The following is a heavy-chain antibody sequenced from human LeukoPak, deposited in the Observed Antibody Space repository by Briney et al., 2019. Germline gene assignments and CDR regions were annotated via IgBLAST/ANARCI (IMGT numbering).Heavy chain of an antibody. V-gene: IGHV3-21*01. CDR2: ISSSSSYI. Sequence: GGSLRLSCVGSGFTFTDYAMSWVRQAPGKGLEWVSSISSSSSYIYYADSVKGRFTISRDNAKNSLYLQMNSLRAEDTAVYYCARPNPNSSGYYRPPLDYYYGMDVWGQGTTVTVSS. CDR3: ARPNPNSSGYYRPPLDYYYGMDV. CDR1: GFTFTDYA. J-gene: IGHJ6*02. D-gene: IGHD3-22*01.